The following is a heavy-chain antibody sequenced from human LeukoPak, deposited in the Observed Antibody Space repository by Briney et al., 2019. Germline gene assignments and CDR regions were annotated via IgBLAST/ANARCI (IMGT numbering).Heavy chain of an antibody. J-gene: IGHJ4*02. Sequence: SETLSLTCSVSGVSVNSRSFFWTWVRQPPGKGLEWIGSVYSTGNVYQSPSLQSRAAISVDASNNSFSLTLQSVTAADTAVYFCVRGAMVSKPGDFWGPGTLVIVSS. V-gene: IGHV4-39*02. CDR3: VRGAMVSKPGDF. CDR1: GVSVNSRSFF. CDR2: VYSTGNV. D-gene: IGHD2-8*01.